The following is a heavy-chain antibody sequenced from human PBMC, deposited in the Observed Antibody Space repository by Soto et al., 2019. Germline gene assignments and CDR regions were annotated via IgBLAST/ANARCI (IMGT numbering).Heavy chain of an antibody. Sequence: PSATLSLTCTVSGGSISSGGDYWSWIRQHPGKGLEWIGYIHYRGGTYDNPSLRSRVTISVDTSKNQFSLKLSFVTDADTAVYYCARDLGGYGVFGPWGQGTLVTVS. D-gene: IGHD4-17*01. CDR3: ARDLGGYGVFGP. CDR1: GGSISSGGDY. CDR2: IHYRGGT. J-gene: IGHJ5*02. V-gene: IGHV4-31*03.